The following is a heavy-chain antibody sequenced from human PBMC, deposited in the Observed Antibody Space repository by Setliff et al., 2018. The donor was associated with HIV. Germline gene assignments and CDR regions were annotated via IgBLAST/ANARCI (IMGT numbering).Heavy chain of an antibody. J-gene: IGHJ5*01. CDR1: GGSISSGTYY. D-gene: IGHD3-22*01. CDR2: IYTDGST. CDR3: AMLDTSDYFRNNWFDS. Sequence: PSETLSLTCTVSGGSISSGTYYWSWIRQPAGKGLEWIGHIYTDGSTNFNPSLRSRVTISADTPKNQLSLKLTSVTAADPAVYYCAMLDTSDYFRNNWFDSWGQGTLVTVSS. V-gene: IGHV4-61*09.